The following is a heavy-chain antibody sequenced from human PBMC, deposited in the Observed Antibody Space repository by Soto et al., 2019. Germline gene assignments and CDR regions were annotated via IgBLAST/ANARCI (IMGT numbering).Heavy chain of an antibody. CDR2: VNSDGRHT. CDR3: AGGMTGLDV. V-gene: IGHV3-74*01. CDR1: GLTFNIYW. J-gene: IGHJ6*02. Sequence: PGGSLRLSCAASGLTFNIYWMHWVRQAPGKGLVWVSRVNSDGRHTIYVDSVKGRFTISRDNAKNTLYLEMNSLSAEDAGVYYCAGGMTGLDVWGQGTTVTVSS.